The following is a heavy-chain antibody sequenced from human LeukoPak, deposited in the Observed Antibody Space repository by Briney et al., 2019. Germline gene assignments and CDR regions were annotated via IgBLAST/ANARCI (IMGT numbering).Heavy chain of an antibody. J-gene: IGHJ4*02. CDR2: IYYSGST. CDR3: ARGNYYDSSFDY. D-gene: IGHD3-22*01. Sequence: SETLSLTCTVSGGSISSYYWSWIRQPPGKGQEWIGYIYYSGSTNYNPSLKSRVTISVDTSKNQFSLKLSSVTAADTAVYYCARGNYYDSSFDYRGQGTLVTVSS. CDR1: GGSISSYY. V-gene: IGHV4-59*01.